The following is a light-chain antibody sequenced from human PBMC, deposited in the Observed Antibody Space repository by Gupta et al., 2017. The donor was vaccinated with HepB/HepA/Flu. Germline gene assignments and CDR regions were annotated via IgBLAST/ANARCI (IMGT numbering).Light chain of an antibody. Sequence: QSALTQPASVSASPGQSITISCTGTSSDVGSYNLVSWYQQHPGKAPKLMIYEVSKRPPGVSTRFSGSKSGNTASLTISGLQDEDEADYYCCAYAGSSTLVFGGGTKLTVL. CDR1: SSDVGSYNL. J-gene: IGLJ3*02. CDR2: EVS. CDR3: CAYAGSSTLV. V-gene: IGLV2-23*02.